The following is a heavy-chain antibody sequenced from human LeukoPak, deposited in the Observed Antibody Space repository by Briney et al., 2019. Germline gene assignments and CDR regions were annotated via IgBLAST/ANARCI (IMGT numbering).Heavy chain of an antibody. D-gene: IGHD5-18*01. CDR2: ISSSSSYI. CDR3: ARDLGGYSYPSDY. V-gene: IGHV3-21*01. CDR1: GFTFSSYS. J-gene: IGHJ4*02. Sequence: GGSLRLSCAASGFTFSSYSMNWVRQAPGKGLEWVSSISSSSSYIYYADSVKGRFTISRDNAKNSLYLQMNSLRAEYTAVYYCARDLGGYSYPSDYWGQGTLVTVSS.